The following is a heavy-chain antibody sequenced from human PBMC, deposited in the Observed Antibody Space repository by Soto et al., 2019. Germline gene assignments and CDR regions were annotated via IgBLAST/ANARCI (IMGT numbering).Heavy chain of an antibody. Sequence: GESLKISCKGSGYSFAGYWITWVRQKPGKGLEWMGRIDPSDSQTYYSPSFRGHVTISVTKSITTVFLQWSSLRASDTAMYYCARHIYDCDTGPNFIYYLDSWGQGTPVTVSS. J-gene: IGHJ4*02. V-gene: IGHV5-10-1*01. D-gene: IGHD3-22*01. CDR3: ARHIYDCDTGPNFIYYLDS. CDR2: IDPSDSQT. CDR1: GYSFAGYW.